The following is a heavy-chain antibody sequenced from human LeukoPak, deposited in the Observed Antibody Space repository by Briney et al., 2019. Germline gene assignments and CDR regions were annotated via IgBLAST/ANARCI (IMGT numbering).Heavy chain of an antibody. CDR3: ARQDGYGTYYFVY. CDR1: GYYFTNW. CDR2: IHPVNSDT. V-gene: IGHV5-51*01. Sequence: GESLKISCKGSGYYFTNWIGWVRQMPRKGLEWMGIIHPVNSDTRYSPSFQGQVTISADKSISTAYLQWSSLKASDTAMYYCARQDGYGTYYFVYWGQGTLVTVSS. D-gene: IGHD5-24*01. J-gene: IGHJ4*02.